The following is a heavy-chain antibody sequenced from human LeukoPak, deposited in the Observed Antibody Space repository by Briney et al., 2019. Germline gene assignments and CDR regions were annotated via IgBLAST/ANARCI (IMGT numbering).Heavy chain of an antibody. CDR1: GGSISSSSYY. V-gene: IGHV4-39*01. J-gene: IGHJ5*02. D-gene: IGHD1-1*01. CDR2: VYYSGST. CDR3: ARPERGSPFDWFDP. Sequence: SETLSLTCTVSGGSISSSSYYWGWIRQPPGKGLEWIGSVYYSGSTYYNPSLKSRVTISVDTSKNQFSLKLSSVTAADTAVYYCARPERGSPFDWFDPWGQGTLVTVSS.